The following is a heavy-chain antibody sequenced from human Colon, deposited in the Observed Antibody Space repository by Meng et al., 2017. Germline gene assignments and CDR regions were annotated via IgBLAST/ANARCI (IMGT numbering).Heavy chain of an antibody. CDR3: AREDYYGSGSYWVY. J-gene: IGHJ4*02. D-gene: IGHD3-10*01. CDR2: IGVYNDKT. CDR1: GYTFNSHG. Sequence: ASVKVSCKASGYTFNSHGISWVRQAPGQGLEWMGWIGVYNDKTNYAQKFQGRDTMTTETSTSTAYMELRSLRSDDTAVYYCAREDYYGSGSYWVYWGQGTLVTVSS. V-gene: IGHV1-18*01.